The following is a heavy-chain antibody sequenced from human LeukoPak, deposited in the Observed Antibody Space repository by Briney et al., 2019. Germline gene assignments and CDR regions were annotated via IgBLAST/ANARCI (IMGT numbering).Heavy chain of an antibody. J-gene: IGHJ4*02. CDR3: THRRSLREFDY. V-gene: IGHV2-5*02. CDR2: TYWDDDK. Sequence: SGPTLVNPTQTLTLTCTFSGFSLSTSGVGVGWIRQPPGKALEWLALTYWDDDKRYIPTLKSSLTITMDTSKNHVVLTMTDMDPVDTATFCYTHRRSLREFDYWGQGTLVTVSS. CDR1: GFSLSTSGVG.